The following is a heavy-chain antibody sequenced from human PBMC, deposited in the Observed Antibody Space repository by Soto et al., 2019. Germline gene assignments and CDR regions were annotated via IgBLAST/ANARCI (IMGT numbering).Heavy chain of an antibody. CDR3: ERSHPWTKKAFDI. CDR2: INHSGST. J-gene: IGHJ3*02. D-gene: IGHD5-12*01. Sequence: EPLSLTCAVYGGSFSGYYWSWIRQPPGKGLEWIGEINHSGSTNYNPSLKSRVTISVDTSKNQFSLKLSAVTAADTAVYYCERSHPWTKKAFDIWGQGTMVTVSS. CDR1: GGSFSGYY. V-gene: IGHV4-34*01.